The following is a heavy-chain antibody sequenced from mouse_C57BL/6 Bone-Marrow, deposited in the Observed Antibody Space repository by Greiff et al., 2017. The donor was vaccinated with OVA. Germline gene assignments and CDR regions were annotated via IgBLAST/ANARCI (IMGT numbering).Heavy chain of an antibody. J-gene: IGHJ3*01. CDR1: GFTLSSYG. Sequence: EVQLVESGGDLVKPGGSLKLSCAASGFTLSSYGMSWVRQTPDKRLEWVATISSGGSYTYYPDSVKGRFTISRDNAKNTLYLQMSSLKSEDTAMYYCARRGTLFAYWGQGTLVTVSA. CDR3: ARRGTLFAY. CDR2: ISSGGSYT. V-gene: IGHV5-6*01.